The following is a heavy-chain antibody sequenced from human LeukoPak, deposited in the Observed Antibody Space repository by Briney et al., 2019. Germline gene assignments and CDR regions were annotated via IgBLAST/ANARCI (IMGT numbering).Heavy chain of an antibody. D-gene: IGHD6-13*01. V-gene: IGHV3-64*01. CDR3: AREKYSSSWYLGGGYFDY. CDR1: GFTFSSYA. J-gene: IGHJ4*02. CDR2: ISSNGGST. Sequence: GGSLRLSCAASGFTFSSYAMHWVRQAPGKGLEYVSAISSNGGSTYYANSVKGRFAISRDNSKNKLYLQMGSLRAEGMAVYYCAREKYSSSWYLGGGYFDYWGQGTLVTVSS.